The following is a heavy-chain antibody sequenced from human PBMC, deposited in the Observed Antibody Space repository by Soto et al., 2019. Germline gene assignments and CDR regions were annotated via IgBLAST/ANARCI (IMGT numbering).Heavy chain of an antibody. CDR2: INSDGSST. D-gene: IGHD3-22*01. Sequence: PGGSLRLSCAASGFTFSSYWMHWVRQAPGKGLVWVSRINSDGSSTSYADSVKGRFTISRDNAKNTLYLQMNSLRAEDTAVYYCARAGFDLDYYDSSGPYYWGQGTLVTVSS. CDR3: ARAGFDLDYYDSSGPYY. CDR1: GFTFSSYW. V-gene: IGHV3-74*01. J-gene: IGHJ4*02.